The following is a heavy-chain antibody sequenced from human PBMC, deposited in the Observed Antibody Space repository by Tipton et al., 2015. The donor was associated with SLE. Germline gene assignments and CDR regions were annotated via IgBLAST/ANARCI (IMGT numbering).Heavy chain of an antibody. V-gene: IGHV3-21*01. J-gene: IGHJ4*02. CDR3: ATLSYSGWFRN. D-gene: IGHD5-12*01. CDR1: GFTFSSYS. CDR2: ISSTSRYI. Sequence: VQLVQSGGGLVKPGGSLRLSCAASGFTFSSYSMNWVRQAPGKGLEWVSSISSTSRYIYYADSLKGRFTISRDNAKHSLSLQMNSLRAEDTAVYYCATLSYSGWFRNWGLGTLVAVSS.